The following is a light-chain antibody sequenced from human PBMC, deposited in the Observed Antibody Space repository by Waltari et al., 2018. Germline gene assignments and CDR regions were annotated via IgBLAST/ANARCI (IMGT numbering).Light chain of an antibody. CDR2: DVN. V-gene: IGLV2-14*03. J-gene: IGLJ2*01. CDR1: SVDVNS. Sequence: QSALTQPASVSGSPGQSITIPCTATSVDVNSVSWYRQRPGEAPRVVRYDVNNRPSGIHIRFSGSKSGNTASLAISGLQPDDEADYYCSSYTGTTTLFGGGTRLTVL. CDR3: SSYTGTTTL.